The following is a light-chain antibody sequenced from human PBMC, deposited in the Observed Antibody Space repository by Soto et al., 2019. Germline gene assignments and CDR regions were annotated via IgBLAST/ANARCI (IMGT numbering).Light chain of an antibody. J-gene: IGLJ1*01. Sequence: QSALTQPASVFGCPGQWIPISCIATSRDGGVYKFVSWYQQHPGKAPKLMIYESSNRRAGVSSRFSGSKSGNTASLPISGLQAEDEADYYCGSYTVSIYVFGPGTKVTVL. CDR3: GSYTVSIYV. CDR1: SRDGGVYKF. V-gene: IGLV2-14*01. CDR2: ESS.